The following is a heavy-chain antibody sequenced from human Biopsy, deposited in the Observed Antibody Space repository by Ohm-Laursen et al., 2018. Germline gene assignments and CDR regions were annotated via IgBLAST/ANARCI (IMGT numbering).Heavy chain of an antibody. D-gene: IGHD3-3*01. V-gene: IGHV4-59*12. CDR3: VRVRGGLLEWFCY. CDR1: GDSMDTYY. J-gene: IGHJ4*02. Sequence: SETLSLTCTVSGDSMDTYYWTWIRQPPGKALEWIAYIYYSGTTNKNPSLKSRVTISVDTSKKQFHLELSSVTVADTAIYYCVRVRGGLLEWFCYWGQGTLVTVSS. CDR2: IYYSGTT.